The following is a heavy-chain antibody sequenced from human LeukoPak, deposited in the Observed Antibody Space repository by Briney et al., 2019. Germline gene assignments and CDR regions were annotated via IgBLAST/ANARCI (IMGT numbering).Heavy chain of an antibody. Sequence: GASVKVSCKASGYTFTSYAMHWVRQTPGQRLEWMVWINAGNGNTKYSQKFQGRGTITRDTSASTAYMELSSRRAEDTAVYYCARDPSRSPYAYVWGSYRPSVGFWDYWGPGTLVTVSS. CDR2: INAGNGNT. CDR3: ARDPSRSPYAYVWGSYRPSVGFWDY. J-gene: IGHJ4*02. D-gene: IGHD3-16*02. CDR1: GYTFTSYA. V-gene: IGHV1-3*01.